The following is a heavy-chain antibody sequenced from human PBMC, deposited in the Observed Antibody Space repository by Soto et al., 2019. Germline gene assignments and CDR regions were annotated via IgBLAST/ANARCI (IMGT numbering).Heavy chain of an antibody. CDR2: IYYRGGT. CDR3: ATLNWNNYFDS. V-gene: IGHV4-59*01. J-gene: IGHJ4*02. Sequence: SLTCTDYGGSISSDYSSWIRQPPGKGLEWVGYIYYRGGTNYNPSLKSRVTISVDTSKNQFSLKLSSVTAADTAMYYCATLNWNNYFDSWGQGTLVTVSS. D-gene: IGHD1-1*01. CDR1: GGSISSDY.